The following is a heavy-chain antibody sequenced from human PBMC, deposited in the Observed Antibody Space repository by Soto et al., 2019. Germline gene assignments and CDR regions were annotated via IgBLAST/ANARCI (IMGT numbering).Heavy chain of an antibody. CDR3: ARRLDPLQYSDY. D-gene: IGHD5-18*01. CDR2: ISFSGNTI. V-gene: IGHV3-48*02. CDR1: GFTFDDYG. Sequence: GGSLRLSCAASGFTFDDYGMNWVRQAPGKRLEWVSFISFSGNTIYYADSVRGRFTISRDNAKSTLFLQMNSLRDDDTATYYCARRLDPLQYSDYWGRGALVTVSS. J-gene: IGHJ4*02.